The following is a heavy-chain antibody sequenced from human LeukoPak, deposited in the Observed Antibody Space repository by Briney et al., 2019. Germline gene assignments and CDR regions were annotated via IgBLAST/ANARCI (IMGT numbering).Heavy chain of an antibody. D-gene: IGHD3-10*01. Sequence: SETLSLTCTVSGGSISSYYWSWIRQPPGKGLEWIGYIYYSGSTNYNPSLKSRVTISVDTSKNRFSLKLSSVTAADTAVYYCARDRTTMVRGVIKGDWYFDLWGRGTLVTVSS. V-gene: IGHV4-59*01. CDR1: GGSISSYY. CDR3: ARDRTTMVRGVIKGDWYFDL. J-gene: IGHJ2*01. CDR2: IYYSGST.